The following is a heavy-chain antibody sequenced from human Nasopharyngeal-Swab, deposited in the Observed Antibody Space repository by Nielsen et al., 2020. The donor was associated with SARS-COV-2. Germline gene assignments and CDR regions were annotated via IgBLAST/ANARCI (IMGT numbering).Heavy chain of an antibody. J-gene: IGHJ2*01. CDR2: IYYSGST. Sequence: SETLSLTCTVSGGSVSSGSYYWSWIRQPPGKGLEWIGYIYYSGSTNYNPSLKSRVTISVDTSNNQFPLKVRSVTATDTAVYYCARRGLAVADFDLWGRGTLVTVSS. V-gene: IGHV4-61*01. CDR3: ARRGLAVADFDL. D-gene: IGHD6-19*01. CDR1: GGSVSSGSYY.